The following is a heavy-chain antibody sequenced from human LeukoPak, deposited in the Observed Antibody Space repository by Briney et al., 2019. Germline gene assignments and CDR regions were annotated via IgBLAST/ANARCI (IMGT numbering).Heavy chain of an antibody. V-gene: IGHV4-59*01. CDR3: ARATDYGDYHRWFDP. J-gene: IGHJ5*02. D-gene: IGHD4-17*01. CDR2: IYYSGST. CDR1: GGSISSYY. Sequence: SETLSLTCTVSGGSISSYYWSWIRQPPGKGLEWIGYIYYSGSTNYNPSLKSRVTISVDTSKNQFSLKLSSVTAADTAVYYCARATDYGDYHRWFDPWGQGTLVTVSS.